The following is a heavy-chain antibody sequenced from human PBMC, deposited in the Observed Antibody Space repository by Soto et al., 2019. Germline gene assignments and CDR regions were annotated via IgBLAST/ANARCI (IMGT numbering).Heavy chain of an antibody. D-gene: IGHD6-13*01. V-gene: IGHV4-4*07. CDR2: IDASGNT. Sequence: SETLSLTCTVSVDSITTYYWSWNRQPAGKGLEWIGRIDASGNTNYNPSLNSRVTMSIDTSKKQFSLKLTSVTAADTAIYYCARYSNNWFQTEGMDAWGQGTMVT. J-gene: IGHJ6*02. CDR3: ARYSNNWFQTEGMDA. CDR1: VDSITTYY.